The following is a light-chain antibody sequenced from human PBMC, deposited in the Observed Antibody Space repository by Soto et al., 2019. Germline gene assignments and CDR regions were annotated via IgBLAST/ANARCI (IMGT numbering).Light chain of an antibody. CDR1: QGIDRW. CDR3: KQSKSFPLT. CDR2: AAS. J-gene: IGKJ4*01. V-gene: IGKV1-12*01. Sequence: DIQMTQSPSSLSASVGDRVTITCRASQGIDRWLAWYQQKPGKAPKVLIYAASSLRSGVPSRFSGIGSGTDFSLTISSLQPEDLATYYCKQSKSFPLTFGGGTKVDIK.